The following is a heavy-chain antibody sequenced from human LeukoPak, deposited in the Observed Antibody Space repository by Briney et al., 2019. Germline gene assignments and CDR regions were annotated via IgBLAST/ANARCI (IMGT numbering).Heavy chain of an antibody. CDR1: GGSFSGYC. CDR2: INHSGST. J-gene: IGHJ4*02. D-gene: IGHD2-21*02. CDR3: ARHAGAYCGGDCYFSY. V-gene: IGHV4-34*01. Sequence: SETLSLTCTVYGGSFSGYCWSWIRQPPGKGLEWVGEINHSGSTNYNPSLKSRVTISVDTSKNQFSLKLSSVTAADTAVYYCARHAGAYCGGDCYFSYWGQGTLVTVSS.